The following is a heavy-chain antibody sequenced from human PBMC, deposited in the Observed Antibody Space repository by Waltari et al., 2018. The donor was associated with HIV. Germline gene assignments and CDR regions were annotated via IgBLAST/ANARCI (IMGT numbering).Heavy chain of an antibody. CDR2: IIPIFGTA. CDR3: ARGVVPATTDV. J-gene: IGHJ6*02. CDR1: GGTFSSYV. V-gene: IGHV1-69*01. D-gene: IGHD2-2*01. Sequence: QVQLVQSGAEVKKPGSSVNVSCKASGGTFSSYVISWVRQAPGQGLDWMGGIIPIFGTANYAQKFQGRVTIPADESTSTAYMELTSLRSEDTAVYYCARGVVPATTDVWGQGTTVTVSS.